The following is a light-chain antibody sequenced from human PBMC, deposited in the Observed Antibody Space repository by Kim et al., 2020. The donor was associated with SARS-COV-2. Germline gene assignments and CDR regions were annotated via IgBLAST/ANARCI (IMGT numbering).Light chain of an antibody. V-gene: IGLV7-43*01. CDR1: AGAVTSGYY. CDR3: QLWHGDTWV. CDR2: KTT. Sequence: PGGTVTLTCASSAGAVTSGYYPHCVQQKPGQAPRTLIYKTTKKHSWTPARFSGSLLGGKAALTLSGVQTEDEADYYCQLWHGDTWVFGGGTQLTVL. J-gene: IGLJ3*02.